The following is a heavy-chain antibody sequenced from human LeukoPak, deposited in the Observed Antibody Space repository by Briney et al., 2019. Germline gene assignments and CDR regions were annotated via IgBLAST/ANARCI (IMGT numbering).Heavy chain of an antibody. CDR1: GGTFSSYA. CDR2: IIPIFGTA. V-gene: IGHV1-69*13. D-gene: IGHD2-21*01. J-gene: IGHJ3*02. CDR3: ATSSGPLIHDAFDI. Sequence: SVKVSCKASGGTFSSYAISWVRQAPGQGLEWMGGIIPIFGTANYAQKFQGRVTITADESTSTAYMELSSLRSEDTAVYYCATSSGPLIHDAFDIWGQGTMVTVSS.